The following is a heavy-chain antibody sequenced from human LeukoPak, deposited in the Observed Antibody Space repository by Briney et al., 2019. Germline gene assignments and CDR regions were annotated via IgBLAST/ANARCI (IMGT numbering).Heavy chain of an antibody. CDR2: ISGSGGST. CDR1: GFTYSSYA. CDR3: AKDIDSSGYYGPAYYYGMDV. Sequence: GGSLRLSCAGSGFTYSSYAMSWVRQAPGKGLEWVSAISGSGGSTYYTDSVKGRFTISRDNSKNTLYLQMNSLRAEDTAVYYCAKDIDSSGYYGPAYYYGMDVWGQGTTVTVSS. J-gene: IGHJ6*02. D-gene: IGHD3-22*01. V-gene: IGHV3-23*01.